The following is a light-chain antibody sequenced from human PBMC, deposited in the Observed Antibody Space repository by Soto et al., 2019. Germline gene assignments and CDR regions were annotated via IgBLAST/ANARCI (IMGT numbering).Light chain of an antibody. V-gene: IGKV3-20*01. J-gene: IGKJ1*01. CDR1: QSVRSSY. CDR3: QQYASSTWT. CDR2: GAS. Sequence: EIVLTQSPGPLSLSPGERATLSCRAIQSVRSSYLAWYQQKPGQAPRVLIXGASSRATGIPDRFSGIGSGTDFTLTIRRLEPEDFAVYYCQQYASSTWTSGQGTKVDI.